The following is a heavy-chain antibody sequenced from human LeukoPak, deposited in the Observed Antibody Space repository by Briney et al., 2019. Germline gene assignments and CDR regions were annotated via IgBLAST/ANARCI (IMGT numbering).Heavy chain of an antibody. CDR2: IYYSGST. J-gene: IGHJ4*02. Sequence: SETLSLTCTVSGGSISSSSYYWGWIRQPPGKGLEWIGSIYYSGSTYYNPSLKSRVTISVDTSKNQFSLKLSSVTAADTAVYYCARLYYDILTGYCVFDYWGQGTPVTVSS. CDR1: GGSISSSSYY. CDR3: ARLYYDILTGYCVFDY. D-gene: IGHD3-9*01. V-gene: IGHV4-39*07.